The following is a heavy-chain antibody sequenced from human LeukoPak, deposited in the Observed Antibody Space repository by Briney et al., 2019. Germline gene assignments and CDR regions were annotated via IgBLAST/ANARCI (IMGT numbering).Heavy chain of an antibody. CDR2: IHYSGST. D-gene: IGHD5-12*01. CDR1: GGSISNFY. V-gene: IGHV4-59*01. Sequence: PSETLSLTCSVFGGSISNFYWSCIRQPPGKGLEWIGYIHYSGSTNYNPSLKSRVTISVDTSKNQFSLKLTSVTAEDTAVYYCARALYSGYDYWGQGTLVTVSS. CDR3: ARALYSGYDY. J-gene: IGHJ4*02.